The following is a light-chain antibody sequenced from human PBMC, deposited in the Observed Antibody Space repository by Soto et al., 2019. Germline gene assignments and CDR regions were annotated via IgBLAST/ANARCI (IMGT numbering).Light chain of an antibody. Sequence: EILLTQSPGTLSLSPGERATLSCRASQSVSSNNLAWYQQRPGQAPRVVIYGASTRATGIPERFSGSGSGTEFNLTISSLQSDDFAVYYCQQYNNWPWTFGQGTKVDIK. CDR1: QSVSSN. V-gene: IGKV3D-15*01. J-gene: IGKJ1*01. CDR3: QQYNNWPWT. CDR2: GAS.